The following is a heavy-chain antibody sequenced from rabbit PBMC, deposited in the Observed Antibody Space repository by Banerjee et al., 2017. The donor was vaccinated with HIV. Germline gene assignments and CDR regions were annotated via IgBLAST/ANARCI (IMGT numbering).Heavy chain of an antibody. CDR1: GFPFSNKAV. J-gene: IGHJ4*01. Sequence: QEQLEESGGGLVKPEGSLTLTCKASGFPFSNKAVMCWVRQAPGKGLEWIACIYTGNGKTYYASWAKGRFTISKSSSTTVTLQMTSLTAADTATYFCARDAGTGDYIDVYFSLWGPGTLVTVS. CDR3: ARDAGTGDYIDVYFSL. V-gene: IGHV1S45*01. D-gene: IGHD8-1*01. CDR2: IYTGNGKT.